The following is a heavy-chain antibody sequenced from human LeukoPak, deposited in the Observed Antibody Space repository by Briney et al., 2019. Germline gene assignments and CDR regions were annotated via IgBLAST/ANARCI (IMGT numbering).Heavy chain of an antibody. Sequence: PGGSLRLSCAASGFTVSSNYMSWVRQAPGKGLEWVSVIYSGGSTYYADSVKGRFTISRDNSKNTLYLQMNSLRAEDTAVYYCARNRYSYGHDAFDIWGQGTMVTVSS. D-gene: IGHD5-18*01. V-gene: IGHV3-53*01. J-gene: IGHJ3*02. CDR2: IYSGGST. CDR1: GFTVSSNY. CDR3: ARNRYSYGHDAFDI.